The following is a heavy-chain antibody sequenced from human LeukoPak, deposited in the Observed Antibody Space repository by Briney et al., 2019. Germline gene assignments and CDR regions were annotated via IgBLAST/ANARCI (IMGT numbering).Heavy chain of an antibody. CDR1: GFTFSSYS. CDR3: ASVRSRFSGSYPGYFDY. Sequence: PGGSLRLSCAASGFTFSSYSMNWVRQAPGKGLEWVSYISGTSSHIYHADSVKGRFTISRDNAKNSLYLQMNSLRAEDTAVYYCASVRSRFSGSYPGYFDYWGQGTQVTVSS. J-gene: IGHJ4*02. D-gene: IGHD1-26*01. V-gene: IGHV3-21*01. CDR2: ISGTSSHI.